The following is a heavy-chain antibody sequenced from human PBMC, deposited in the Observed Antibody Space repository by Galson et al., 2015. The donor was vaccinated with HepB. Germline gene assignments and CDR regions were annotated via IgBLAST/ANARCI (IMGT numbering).Heavy chain of an antibody. CDR1: GFTFSSYS. CDR2: IWYDGSNK. J-gene: IGHJ4*02. Sequence: SLRLSCAASGFTFSSYSMNWVRQAPGKGLEWVAVIWYDGSNKYYADSVKGRFTISRDNSKNTLYLQMNSLRAEDTAVYYCARDRGYCSGGSCYSRSYYFDYWGQGTLVTVSS. V-gene: IGHV3-33*08. CDR3: ARDRGYCSGGSCYSRSYYFDY. D-gene: IGHD2-15*01.